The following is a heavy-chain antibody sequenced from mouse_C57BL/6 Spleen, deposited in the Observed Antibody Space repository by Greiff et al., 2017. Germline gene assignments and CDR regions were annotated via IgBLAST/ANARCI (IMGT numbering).Heavy chain of an antibody. Sequence: VQLQQPGPELVKPGASVKISCKASGYTFTDYNMDWVKQSHGKSLEWIGDINPNNGGTIYNQKFKGKATLTVDKSSSTAYMELRSLTSEDPAVCYCSRPYYYGSRYRYFGVWGTGTTVTVSS. V-gene: IGHV1-18*01. CDR3: SRPYYYGSRYRYFGV. CDR1: GYTFTDYN. J-gene: IGHJ1*03. CDR2: INPNNGGT. D-gene: IGHD1-1*01.